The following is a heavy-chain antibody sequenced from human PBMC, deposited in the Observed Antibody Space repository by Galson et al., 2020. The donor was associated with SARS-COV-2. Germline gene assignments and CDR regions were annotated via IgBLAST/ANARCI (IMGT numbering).Heavy chain of an antibody. CDR1: GFTFSNYW. CDR2: INTDGGST. D-gene: IGHD1-1*01. J-gene: IGHJ4*02. Sequence: ALHGESLKISCAASGFTFSNYWMHWVRQVPGKGLVWVARINTDGGSTNYADSVKGRFTISRDNAKNTLFLQMSSLRVEDTAVYYCTRVKPQRHNPLEYWGQGALVTVSS. V-gene: IGHV3-74*01. CDR3: TRVKPQRHNPLEY.